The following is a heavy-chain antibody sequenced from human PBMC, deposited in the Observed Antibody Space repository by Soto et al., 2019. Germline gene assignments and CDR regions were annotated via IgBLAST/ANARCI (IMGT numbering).Heavy chain of an antibody. CDR2: ISGSGIST. CDR3: VKPPVITASYYYYDMDV. CDR1: GFAFSNFA. J-gene: IGHJ6*02. Sequence: GGSLRLSCAASGFAFSNFAMSWVRQAPGKGLEWVSGISGSGISTYYTDSVKGRFTISRDNSKNTVFLQMNSLRDEDTAVYYCVKPPVITASYYYYDMDVWGQGTTVTVSS. D-gene: IGHD4-4*01. V-gene: IGHV3-23*01.